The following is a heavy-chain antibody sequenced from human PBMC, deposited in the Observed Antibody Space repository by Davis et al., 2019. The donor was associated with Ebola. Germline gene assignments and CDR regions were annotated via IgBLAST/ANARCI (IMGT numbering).Heavy chain of an antibody. V-gene: IGHV3-48*04. D-gene: IGHD3-10*01. Sequence: GESLKISCAASGFTFSSYGMHWIRQAPGKGLEWVSYISSSGSTIYYADSVKGRFTISRDNAKNSLYLQMNSLRAEDTAVYYCARDAGWFGELLMTYFDYWGQGTLVTVSS. CDR1: GFTFSSYG. J-gene: IGHJ4*02. CDR3: ARDAGWFGELLMTYFDY. CDR2: ISSSGSTI.